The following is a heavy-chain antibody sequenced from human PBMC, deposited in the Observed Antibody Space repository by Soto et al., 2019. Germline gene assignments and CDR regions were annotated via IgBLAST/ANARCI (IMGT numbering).Heavy chain of an antibody. J-gene: IGHJ3*02. D-gene: IGHD2-2*01. CDR2: ISGSGGST. CDR1: GFTFSSYA. V-gene: IGHV3-23*01. Sequence: GGSLRLSCAASGFTFSSYAMSWVRQAPGKGLEWVSAISGSGGSTYYADSVKGRFTISRDNSKNTLYLQMNSLRAEDTAVYYCAKVARYCSSTSCYGDAFDIWGQGTMVT. CDR3: AKVARYCSSTSCYGDAFDI.